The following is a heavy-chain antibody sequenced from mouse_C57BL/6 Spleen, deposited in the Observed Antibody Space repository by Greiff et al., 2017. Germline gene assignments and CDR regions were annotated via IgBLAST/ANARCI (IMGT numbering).Heavy chain of an antibody. CDR2: INPSSGYT. CDR3: ARFLGPRDFDV. CDR1: GYTFTSYW. J-gene: IGHJ1*03. D-gene: IGHD4-1*01. Sequence: VQLQQSGAELAQPGASVKLSCKASGYTFTSYWMHWVKQRPGQGLEWIGYINPSSGYTKYNQKFKDKATLTADKSSSTAYMRLSSLTYEDSAVYYCARFLGPRDFDVWGTGTTVTVSS. V-gene: IGHV1-7*01.